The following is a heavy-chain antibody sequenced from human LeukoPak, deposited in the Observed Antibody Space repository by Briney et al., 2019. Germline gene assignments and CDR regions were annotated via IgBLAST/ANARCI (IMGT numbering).Heavy chain of an antibody. V-gene: IGHV4-4*07. Sequence: PSETLSLTCTVSGGSISNYYWSWIRQPAGKGLEWIGRIYTSGSTNYNPSLKSRVTMSVDTSKNQFSLKLSSVTAADTAVYYCARGGRKAAFAFDIWGQGTMVTVSS. CDR2: IYTSGST. CDR1: GGSISNYY. CDR3: ARGGRKAAFAFDI. J-gene: IGHJ3*02.